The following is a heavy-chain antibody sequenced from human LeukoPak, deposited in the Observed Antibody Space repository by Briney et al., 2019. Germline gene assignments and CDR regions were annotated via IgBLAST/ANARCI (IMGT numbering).Heavy chain of an antibody. CDR2: INTDGSST. J-gene: IGHJ4*02. CDR1: GFTFNTYW. CDR3: ARDRMNWNQHYYFDY. Sequence: SGGSLRLSCAASGFTFNTYWMHWVRQAPGKGLVWVSRINTDGSSTSYADSVKGRFTISRDNAKNTLYLQMNSLRAEDTAVYYCARDRMNWNQHYYFDYWGQGTLVTVSS. V-gene: IGHV3-74*01. D-gene: IGHD1-1*01.